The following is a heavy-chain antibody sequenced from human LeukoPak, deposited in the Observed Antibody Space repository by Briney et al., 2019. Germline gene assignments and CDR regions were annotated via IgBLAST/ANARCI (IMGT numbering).Heavy chain of an antibody. J-gene: IGHJ4*02. CDR2: IYYSGST. Sequence: SETLSLTCTVSGGSISSGGFYWSWIRQLPGKGLEWIGYIYYSGSTYYNPSLKSRVTISVDTSKNQFSLKLSSVTAADTAVYYCARGRSLYFDYWGQGTLVTVSS. CDR3: ARGRSLYFDY. V-gene: IGHV4-31*03. CDR1: GGSISSGGFY.